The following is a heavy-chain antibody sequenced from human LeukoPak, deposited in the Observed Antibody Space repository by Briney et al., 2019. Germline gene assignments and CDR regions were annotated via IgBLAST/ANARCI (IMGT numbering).Heavy chain of an antibody. CDR3: AREVVGARFDY. Sequence: TSETLSLTCTVSGYSISSGYYWGWIRQPPGKGLEWIGSIYHSGSTYYNPSLKSRVTISVDKSKNQFSLKLSSVTAADTAVYYCAREVVGARFDYWGQGTLVTVSS. J-gene: IGHJ4*02. CDR1: GYSISSGYY. CDR2: IYHSGST. V-gene: IGHV4-38-2*02. D-gene: IGHD1-26*01.